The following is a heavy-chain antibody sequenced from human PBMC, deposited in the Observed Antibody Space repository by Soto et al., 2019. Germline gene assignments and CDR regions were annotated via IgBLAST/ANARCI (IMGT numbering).Heavy chain of an antibody. CDR3: ARVGGYYGDYPNFDY. D-gene: IGHD4-17*01. CDR2: IYYSGTT. V-gene: IGHV4-59*01. Sequence: LSLTCIVSGSSISPYYWSWIRQPPGKGLEWVGNIYYSGTTKYNPSLKSRVTMSVDMSKNHCSLKLSSVTAADTAVYFCARVGGYYGDYPNFDYWGQGALV. J-gene: IGHJ4*02. CDR1: GSSISPYY.